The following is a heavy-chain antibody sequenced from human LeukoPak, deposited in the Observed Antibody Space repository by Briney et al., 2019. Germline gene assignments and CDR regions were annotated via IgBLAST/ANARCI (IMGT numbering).Heavy chain of an antibody. CDR3: ARYNYWSSAGSFFYFDY. Sequence: ASVKVSSKASGYIFTTYAMNWVRQAPGQGLEWMGWINTNTGNPTYAQGFTGRFVFSLDTSVSTAYLQISSLKAEDTAVYYCARYNYWSSAGSFFYFDYWGQGTLVTVSS. CDR2: INTNTGNP. CDR1: GYIFTTYA. D-gene: IGHD2-15*01. J-gene: IGHJ4*02. V-gene: IGHV7-4-1*02.